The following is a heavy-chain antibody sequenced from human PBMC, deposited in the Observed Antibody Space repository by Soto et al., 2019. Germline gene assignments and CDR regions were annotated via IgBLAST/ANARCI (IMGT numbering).Heavy chain of an antibody. CDR3: ARSIAAAVDFDY. Sequence: ASVKVSCKASGYSFTSYGISWVRQAPGQGLEWMGWISAYSGSTNYAQKLQGRVTMTTDTSTSTAYMELRSLRSDDTAVYYCARSIAAAVDFDYWGQGTLVTVSS. J-gene: IGHJ4*02. V-gene: IGHV1-18*01. CDR2: ISAYSGST. D-gene: IGHD6-13*01. CDR1: GYSFTSYG.